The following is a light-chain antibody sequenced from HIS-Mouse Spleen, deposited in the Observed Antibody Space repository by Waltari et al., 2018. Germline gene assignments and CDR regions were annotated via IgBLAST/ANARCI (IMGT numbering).Light chain of an antibody. CDR3: SSYAGSNNVV. Sequence: QSALTQPPPASGSPGQSVTTSSTQTSSYAGVYNYVAWYQQHPGKAPKLMIYEVSKRPSGVPDRFSGSKSGNTASLTVSGLQAEDEADYYCSSYAGSNNVVFGGGTKLTVL. CDR2: EVS. J-gene: IGLJ2*01. V-gene: IGLV2-8*01. CDR1: SSYAGVYNY.